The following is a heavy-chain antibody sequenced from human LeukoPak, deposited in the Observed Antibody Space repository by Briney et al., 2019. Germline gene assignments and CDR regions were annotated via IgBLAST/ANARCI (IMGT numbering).Heavy chain of an antibody. CDR2: IYYSGST. D-gene: IGHD3-22*01. CDR3: AGAYYYDSSGIDAFDI. V-gene: IGHV4-59*08. J-gene: IGHJ3*02. Sequence: SETLSLTCTVSGGSISSYYWSWIRQPPGKGLEWIGYIYYSGSTNYNPSLKSRVTISVDTSKNQFSLKRSSVTAADTAVYYCAGAYYYDSSGIDAFDIWGQGTMVTVSS. CDR1: GGSISSYY.